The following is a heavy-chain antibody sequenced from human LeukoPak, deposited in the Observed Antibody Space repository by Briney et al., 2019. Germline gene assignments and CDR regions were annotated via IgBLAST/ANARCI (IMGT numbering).Heavy chain of an antibody. D-gene: IGHD5-24*01. Sequence: GESLKISCKGSGYSFPNFWIGWVRQMPGKGLEWMGNIYPATSDTRYSLSFQGQVTISVDKSTSTAHLQWSSLKASDTATYYCARRKGDGYNSPFDYWGQGTLVTVPS. V-gene: IGHV5-51*01. J-gene: IGHJ4*02. CDR1: GYSFPNFW. CDR2: IYPATSDT. CDR3: ARRKGDGYNSPFDY.